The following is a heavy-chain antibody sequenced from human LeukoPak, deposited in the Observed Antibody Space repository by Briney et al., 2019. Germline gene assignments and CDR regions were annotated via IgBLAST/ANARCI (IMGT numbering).Heavy chain of an antibody. Sequence: PGGSLRLSCAASGFTFSNYAMHWVRQAPGKGLEWVAVISYDGSHKFYADSVMGRLTISRDNSKNTLYLQVNSLRPEDMAVCYCARGRGPTQMTTIIGGDYWGQGTLVTVSS. D-gene: IGHD5-24*01. CDR1: GFTFSNYA. V-gene: IGHV3-30-3*01. CDR3: ARGRGPTQMTTIIGGDY. CDR2: ISYDGSHK. J-gene: IGHJ4*02.